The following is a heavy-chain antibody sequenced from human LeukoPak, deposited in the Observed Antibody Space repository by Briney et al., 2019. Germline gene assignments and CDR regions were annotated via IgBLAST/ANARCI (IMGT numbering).Heavy chain of an antibody. J-gene: IGHJ5*02. V-gene: IGHV3-7*01. CDR1: GFTFSTYW. CDR3: ATYSSDFGRLDP. Sequence: GGSLRLSCVASGFTFSTYWMSWVRQAPGKGLEGVANIKQDGSEKDYVDAVKGRFTISRDNAKNTLYLQMNSLRADDTAVYYCATYSSDFGRLDPWGQGTQVTVSS. D-gene: IGHD3-22*01. CDR2: IKQDGSEK.